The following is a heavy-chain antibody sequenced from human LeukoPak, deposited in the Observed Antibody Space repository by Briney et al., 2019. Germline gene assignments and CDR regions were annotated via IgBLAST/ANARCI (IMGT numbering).Heavy chain of an antibody. V-gene: IGHV3-7*01. CDR3: ARASSGWYFDY. D-gene: IGHD6-19*01. Sequence: GGSLRLSCAASGFTFSSYWMSWVRQAPGKGLEGVANIKQDGSEKYYVDSVKGRFTISRDNAKNSLYLQMNSLRAEDTAVYYCARASSGWYFDYWGQGTLVTVSS. J-gene: IGHJ4*02. CDR2: IKQDGSEK. CDR1: GFTFSSYW.